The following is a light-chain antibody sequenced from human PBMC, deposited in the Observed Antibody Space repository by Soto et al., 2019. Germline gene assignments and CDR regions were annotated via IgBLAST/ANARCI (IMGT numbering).Light chain of an antibody. Sequence: DIQITQSPSTLSASVGDRVTITCLASQSITSWLAWYQQKPGKAPNLLIYDASSLQSGVPPRFSGSGSGTEFTLTISSLQPDDSATYYCQQYNSHDDIAFGRGTKVDIK. CDR2: DAS. V-gene: IGKV1-5*01. CDR3: QQYNSHDDIA. J-gene: IGKJ4*01. CDR1: QSITSW.